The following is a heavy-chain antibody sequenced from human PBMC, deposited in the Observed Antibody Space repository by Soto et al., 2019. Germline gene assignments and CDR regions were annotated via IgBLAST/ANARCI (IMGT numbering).Heavy chain of an antibody. CDR3: SRGVAPYSFDY. CDR1: GYTFTSYA. V-gene: IGHV1-3*05. Sequence: QVQLVQSGAEEKKPGASVKVSCKASGYTFTSYAMHWVRQAPGQRLEWMGWINAGNGNTKYSQKFQGRVTITRDTSTSTTYIELSSLRSEDTAASYYSRGVAPYSFDYWGQGTLVTVSS. CDR2: INAGNGNT. D-gene: IGHD2-15*01. J-gene: IGHJ4*02.